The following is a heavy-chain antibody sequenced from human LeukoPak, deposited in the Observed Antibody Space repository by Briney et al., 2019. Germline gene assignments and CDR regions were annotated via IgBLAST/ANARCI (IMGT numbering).Heavy chain of an antibody. CDR2: IYYSGTT. Sequence: SETLSLTCTVSSGSIGTTSYYWGWIRQSTAKGLEWIGNIYYSGTTYYNPSLESRVTISVDTSKTQFSLYLNSVTAADTAVYYCARSDTHHIHSSSWHFDYWGQGTLVTVSS. CDR1: SGSIGTTSYY. D-gene: IGHD6-13*01. CDR3: ARSDTHHIHSSSWHFDY. J-gene: IGHJ4*02. V-gene: IGHV4-39*07.